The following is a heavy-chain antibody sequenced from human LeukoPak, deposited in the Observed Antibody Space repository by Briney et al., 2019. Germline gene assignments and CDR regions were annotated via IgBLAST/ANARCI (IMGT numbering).Heavy chain of an antibody. Sequence: GGSLRLSCAASGFTFSSYAMHWARQAPGKGLEWVAVISYDGSNKYYADSVKGRFTISRDNSKNTLYLQMNSLRAEDTAVYYCARGGMAVARLDYWGQGTLVTVSS. CDR3: ARGGMAVARLDY. V-gene: IGHV3-30-3*01. CDR2: ISYDGSNK. J-gene: IGHJ4*02. CDR1: GFTFSSYA. D-gene: IGHD6-19*01.